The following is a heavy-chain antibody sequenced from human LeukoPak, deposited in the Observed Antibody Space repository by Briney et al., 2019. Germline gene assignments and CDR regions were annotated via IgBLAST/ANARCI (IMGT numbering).Heavy chain of an antibody. CDR1: GGSISSYY. D-gene: IGHD4-23*01. CDR2: MYYSGSGSA. J-gene: IGHJ4*02. V-gene: IGHV4-59*08. CDR3: ARRGGHGGSFDY. Sequence: SETLSLTCTVSGGSISSYYWSWLRQPPGKGLEWIGYMYYSGSGSANYNPSLKSRVSISVDTSKNHFSLKLSSVTAADTAVYYCARRGGHGGSFDYWGQGTLVTVSS.